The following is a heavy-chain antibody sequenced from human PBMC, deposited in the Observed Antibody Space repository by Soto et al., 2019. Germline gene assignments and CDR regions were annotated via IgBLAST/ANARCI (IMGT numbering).Heavy chain of an antibody. J-gene: IGHJ6*02. CDR3: ARERVVVITLNYYYYGMDV. CDR2: IIPIFGTA. V-gene: IGHV1-69*13. Sequence: GASVKVSCKASGGTFSSYAISWVRQAPGQGLEWMGGIIPIFGTANYAQKFQGRVTITADESTSTAYMELSSLRSEDTAVYYCARERVVVITLNYYYYGMDVWGQGTTVTVSS. CDR1: GGTFSSYA. D-gene: IGHD3-22*01.